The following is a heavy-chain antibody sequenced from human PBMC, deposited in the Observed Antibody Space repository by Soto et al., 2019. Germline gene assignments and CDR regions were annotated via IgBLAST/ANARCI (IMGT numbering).Heavy chain of an antibody. CDR1: GFTFGSNA. Sequence: GGSLRLSCAASGFTFGSNAMSWVHQAPGKGLEWVSAITGTGGNTFYADSVKGRFTISRDNAKNTLYLQMNSLRADDTAVYYCAKVVTGTPDYWGQGTLVTVSS. CDR2: ITGTGGNT. D-gene: IGHD1-7*01. CDR3: AKVVTGTPDY. V-gene: IGHV3-23*01. J-gene: IGHJ4*02.